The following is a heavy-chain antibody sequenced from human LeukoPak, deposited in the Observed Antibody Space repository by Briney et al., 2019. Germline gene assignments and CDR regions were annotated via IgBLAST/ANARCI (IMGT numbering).Heavy chain of an antibody. D-gene: IGHD1-26*01. CDR3: ARLLRSGRGGRTRYYYMDV. CDR1: GYTFTSYY. J-gene: IGHJ6*03. CDR2: INPSGGST. V-gene: IGHV1-46*01. Sequence: ASVKVSCKASGYTFTSYYIHWVRQAPGQGLEWMGLINPSGGSTNYAQKFQGRVTMTRDTSTSTVYMELSSLRSEDTAVYYCARLLRSGRGGRTRYYYMDVWGKGTTVTISS.